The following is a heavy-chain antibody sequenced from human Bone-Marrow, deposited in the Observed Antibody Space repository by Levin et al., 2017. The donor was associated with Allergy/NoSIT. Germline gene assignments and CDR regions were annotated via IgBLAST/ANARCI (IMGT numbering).Heavy chain of an antibody. Sequence: GESLKISCAASGFTFSDYSMNWVRQAPGKGLEWVSSITSDGNSIFYSDLVKGRFPISRDNANNSLYLQMNSLRAEDTALYFCARDPRDTTVSYAHYYYYSYVGVWGVGTTVTVSS. CDR3: ARDPRDTTVSYAHYYYYSYVGV. CDR2: ITSDGNSI. CDR1: GFTFSDYS. D-gene: IGHD5-18*01. J-gene: IGHJ6*03. V-gene: IGHV3-21*01.